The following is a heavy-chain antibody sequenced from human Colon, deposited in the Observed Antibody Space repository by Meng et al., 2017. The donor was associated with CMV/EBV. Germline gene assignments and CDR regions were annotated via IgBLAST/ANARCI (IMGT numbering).Heavy chain of an antibody. V-gene: IGHV1-69*10. CDR3: ARGGGAYYDFWSGLGWFDP. D-gene: IGHD3-3*01. CDR1: SSYA. J-gene: IGHJ5*02. CDR2: IIPIIGIT. Sequence: SSYAISWGRQAPGKGLEWVGGIIPIIGITNCAQKFQGRVTITADKSTSTAYMELSSLRSEETAVYYCARGGGAYYDFWSGLGWFDPWGQGTLVTVSS.